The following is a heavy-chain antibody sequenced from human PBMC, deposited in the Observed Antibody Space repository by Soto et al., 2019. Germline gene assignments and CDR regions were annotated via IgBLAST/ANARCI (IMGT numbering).Heavy chain of an antibody. CDR2: IYHSGST. CDR1: GGSISSGGYS. CDR3: PRAATVAGTRTVNWFDP. J-gene: IGHJ5*02. V-gene: IGHV4-30-2*01. Sequence: TLSLTSAVSGGSISSGGYSGSWIRQPPGKGLEWIGYIYHSGSTYYNPSLKSRVTISVDRSKNQFSLKLSPVTAADTAVYYCPRAATVAGTRTVNWFDPCGQRTLVTVSS. D-gene: IGHD6-19*01.